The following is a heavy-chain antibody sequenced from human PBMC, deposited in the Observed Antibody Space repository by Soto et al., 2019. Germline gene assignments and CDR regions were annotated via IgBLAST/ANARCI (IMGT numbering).Heavy chain of an antibody. D-gene: IGHD2-2*01. CDR2: ISSNGGST. V-gene: IGHV3-64*01. CDR1: GFTFSSYA. Sequence: EVQLVESGGGLVQPGGSLRLSCAASGFTFSSYAMHWVRQAPGKGLEYVSAISSNGGSTYYANSVKCRFTISRDNSKNTLYVQMGSLRAEDMAVYYCARGVVVREYYMDVWGKGTTVTVSS. J-gene: IGHJ6*03. CDR3: ARGVVVREYYMDV.